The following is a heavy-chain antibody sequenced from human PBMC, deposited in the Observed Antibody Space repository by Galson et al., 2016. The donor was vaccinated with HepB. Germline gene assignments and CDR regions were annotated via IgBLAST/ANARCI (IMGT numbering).Heavy chain of an antibody. CDR1: GGSISSGAYY. J-gene: IGHJ6*04. CDR2: ADVLGGA. CDR3: ARDTMSALDV. V-gene: IGHV4-61*02. D-gene: IGHD3-3*01. Sequence: TLSLTCTVSGGSISSGAYYWSWIRQPAGRGLEWIGRADVLGGANYSPSLKNRVTILVDTSKNQFSLKLTSVTAADTAVYYCARDTMSALDVWGKGTTVRVSA.